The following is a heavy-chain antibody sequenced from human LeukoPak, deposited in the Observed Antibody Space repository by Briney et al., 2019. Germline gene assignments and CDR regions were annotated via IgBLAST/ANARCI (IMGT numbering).Heavy chain of an antibody. CDR2: VSYSGNT. V-gene: IGHV4-59*01. CDR1: GGSFSGYY. Sequence: KASETLSLTCAVYGGSFSGYYWGWIRQPPGKGLQWIGSVSYSGNTYYNPSLKSRVTISVDTSKNQFSLKLSSVTAADTAVYYCARGGWEVADYFDYWGQGTLVTVSS. J-gene: IGHJ4*02. D-gene: IGHD1-26*01. CDR3: ARGGWEVADYFDY.